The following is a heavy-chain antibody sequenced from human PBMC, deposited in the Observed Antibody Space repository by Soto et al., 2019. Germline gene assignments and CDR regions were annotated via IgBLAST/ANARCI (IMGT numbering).Heavy chain of an antibody. V-gene: IGHV3-23*01. J-gene: IGHJ6*02. CDR2: ISGSGGTI. CDR3: AKDQVAARRYYYYGMDV. D-gene: IGHD6-6*01. Sequence: GGSLRLSCAACGFTFSNYAMSWVRQAPGKGLEWVSGISGSGGTIYYADSVKGRFTISRDNSKNTLYLQMNSLRAEDTAIYFCAKDQVAARRYYYYGMDVWGQGTTVTVSS. CDR1: GFTFSNYA.